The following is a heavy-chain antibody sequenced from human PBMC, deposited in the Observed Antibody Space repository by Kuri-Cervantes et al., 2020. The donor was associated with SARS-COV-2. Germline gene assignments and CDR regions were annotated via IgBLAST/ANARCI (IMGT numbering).Heavy chain of an antibody. Sequence: ASVKVSCKASGYTFTSYGISWVRQAPGQGLEWIGWISAYNGNTNYAQKLQGRVTMTTDTSTSTAYMELRSLRSDDTAVYYCAAGLLWFGHWGYGMDVWGQGTTVTVSS. CDR1: GYTFTSYG. V-gene: IGHV1-18*04. CDR2: ISAYNGNT. J-gene: IGHJ6*02. D-gene: IGHD3-10*01. CDR3: AAGLLWFGHWGYGMDV.